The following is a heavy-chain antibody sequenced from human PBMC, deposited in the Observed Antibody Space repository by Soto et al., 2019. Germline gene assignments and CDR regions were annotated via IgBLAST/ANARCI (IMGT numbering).Heavy chain of an antibody. D-gene: IGHD1-26*01. J-gene: IGHJ4*02. CDR1: GFTFSNYA. CDR3: PTDRDSGSYYDY. Sequence: PGGSLRLSCAASGFTFSNYAMTWVRQAPGKGLEWVSGISGSGGSTYYADSVKGRFTISRDSSKNTLYLQMNSLKTEDTAVYYGPTDRDSGSYYDYGGQGTLVTVSS. CDR2: ISGSGGST. V-gene: IGHV3-23*01.